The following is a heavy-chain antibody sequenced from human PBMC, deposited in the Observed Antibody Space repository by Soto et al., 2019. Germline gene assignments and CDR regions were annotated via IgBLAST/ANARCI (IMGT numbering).Heavy chain of an antibody. V-gene: IGHV1-18*01. Sequence: QVQLVQSGAEVKKPGASVKVSCKASGYTFTSYGISWVRQAPGQGLEWMGWISAYNGNTNYAQKLQGRVTMTTDTXTXKAYMELRSLRSDDTAVDYCARERNPLEDYYYGMAVRGQGTTVTVSS. CDR3: ARERNPLEDYYYGMAV. CDR1: GYTFTSYG. D-gene: IGHD3-16*02. J-gene: IGHJ6*02. CDR2: ISAYNGNT.